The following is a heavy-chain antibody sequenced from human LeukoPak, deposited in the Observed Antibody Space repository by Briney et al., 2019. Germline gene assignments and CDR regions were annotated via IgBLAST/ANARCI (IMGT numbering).Heavy chain of an antibody. CDR1: GYTFTGYY. V-gene: IGHV1-2*02. CDR2: INPNSGGT. J-gene: IGHJ4*02. D-gene: IGHD3-9*01. Sequence: ASVRVSCKASGYTFTGYYMHWVRQAPGQGLEWMGWINPNSGGTNYAQKFQGRVTMTRDTSISTAYIELSRLRSDDTAVYYCASGDGLVISFGIWSPSYQWDYWGQGTLVTVSS. CDR3: ASGDGLVISFGIWSPSYQWDY.